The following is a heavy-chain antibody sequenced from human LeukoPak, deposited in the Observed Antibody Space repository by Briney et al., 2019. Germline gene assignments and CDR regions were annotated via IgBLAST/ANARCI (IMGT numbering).Heavy chain of an antibody. V-gene: IGHV3-66*01. Sequence: GGSLRLSCAASGFTVSSNYMSWVRQAPGKGLEWVSVIYSGGSTYYADSVKGRFTISRDNSKNTLYLQMNSLRAEDTAVYYCARVRGSSWGAHYFDYWGQGTLVTVSS. D-gene: IGHD6-13*01. CDR2: IYSGGST. J-gene: IGHJ4*02. CDR1: GFTVSSNY. CDR3: ARVRGSSWGAHYFDY.